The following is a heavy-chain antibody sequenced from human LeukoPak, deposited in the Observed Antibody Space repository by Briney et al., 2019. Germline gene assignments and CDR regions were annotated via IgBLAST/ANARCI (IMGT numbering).Heavy chain of an antibody. CDR1: GGSISSYY. CDR3: ARGSKSYYYDSSGYPDLAVFDY. V-gene: IGHV4-4*07. D-gene: IGHD3-22*01. Sequence: SETLSLTCTVSGGSISSYYWSWIRQPAGKGLKWIGRIYTSGSTNYNPSLKSRVTMSVDTSKNQFSLKLSSVTAADTAVYYCARGSKSYYYDSSGYPDLAVFDYWGQGTLVTVSS. J-gene: IGHJ4*02. CDR2: IYTSGST.